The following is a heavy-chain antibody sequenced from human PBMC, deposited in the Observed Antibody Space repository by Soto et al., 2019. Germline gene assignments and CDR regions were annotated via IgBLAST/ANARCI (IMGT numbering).Heavy chain of an antibody. D-gene: IGHD4-17*01. Sequence: ASVKVSCKASGGTFSSYTISWVRQAPGQGLEWMGRIIPILGIANYAQKFQGRVTITADKSTSTAYMELSSLRSEDTAVYYCASETARYGDYAFDIWGQGTMVTVSS. V-gene: IGHV1-69*02. CDR2: IIPILGIA. CDR1: GGTFSSYT. J-gene: IGHJ3*02. CDR3: ASETARYGDYAFDI.